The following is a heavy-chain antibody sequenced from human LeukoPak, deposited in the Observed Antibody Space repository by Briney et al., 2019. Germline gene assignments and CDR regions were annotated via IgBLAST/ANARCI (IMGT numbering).Heavy chain of an antibody. D-gene: IGHD3-16*02. CDR1: GFTFSSYE. CDR2: ISSSGSTI. V-gene: IGHV3-48*03. J-gene: IGHJ3*02. CDR3: ARDAYDYVWGSYHRDAFDI. Sequence: GGSLRLSCAASGFTFSSYEMNWVRQAPGKGLEWVSYISSSGSTIYYADSVKGRFTISRDNAKNSLYLQMNSLRAEDTAMYYCARDAYDYVWGSYHRDAFDIWGQGTMVTVSS.